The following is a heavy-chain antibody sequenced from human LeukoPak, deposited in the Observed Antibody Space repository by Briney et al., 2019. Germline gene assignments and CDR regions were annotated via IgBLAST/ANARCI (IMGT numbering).Heavy chain of an antibody. CDR2: MSGAGDIA. D-gene: IGHD3-22*01. CDR3: AKLKSALIVVGA. Sequence: GGSLRLSCAASGFTFSRSSLSWVRQAPRQGLEWVSSMSGAGDIAHYAESVRGRFTISRDNSRNTLYLQMNSLRADDTAVYYCAKLKSALIVVGAWGQGIRVAVSS. J-gene: IGHJ5*02. V-gene: IGHV3-23*01. CDR1: GFTFSRSS.